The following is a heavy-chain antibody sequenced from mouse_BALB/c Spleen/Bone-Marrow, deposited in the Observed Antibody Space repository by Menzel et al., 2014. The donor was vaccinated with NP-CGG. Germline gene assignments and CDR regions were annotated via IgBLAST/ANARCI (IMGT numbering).Heavy chain of an antibody. CDR1: GFTFSDYY. V-gene: IGHV5-4*02. CDR2: ISDGGSYT. D-gene: IGHD1-2*01. Sequence: EVQRVESGGNLVKPGGSLKLSCAASGFTFSDYYMYWVRQTPEKRLEWAATISDGGSYTYYPDSVKGRFTISRDNAKNSLYLQMNSLKSEDSAMYYCARGGAHYYGRGFTYWGQGTLVTVSA. J-gene: IGHJ3*01. CDR3: ARGGAHYYGRGFTY.